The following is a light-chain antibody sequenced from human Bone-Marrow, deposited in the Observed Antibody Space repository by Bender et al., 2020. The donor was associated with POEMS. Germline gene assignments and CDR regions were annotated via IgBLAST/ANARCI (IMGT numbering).Light chain of an antibody. CDR2: KDS. J-gene: IGLJ2*01. CDR3: LSAGSSGTYRV. V-gene: IGLV3-16*01. CDR1: ALPIKY. Sequence: SYELTQPPSVSVSLGQMARITCSGEALPIKYAYWYQQKPGQFPVLVIYKDSERTSGIPERFSGSSSGTIVTLTISGVQAEDEADYYCLSAGSSGTYRVFGGGTKVTVL.